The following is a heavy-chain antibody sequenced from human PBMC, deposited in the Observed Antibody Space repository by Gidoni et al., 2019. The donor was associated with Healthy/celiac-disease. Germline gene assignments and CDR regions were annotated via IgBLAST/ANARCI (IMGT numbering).Heavy chain of an antibody. CDR3: ARLSYIGGAVAGTYYFDY. CDR1: GFTFSSYS. CDR2: ISSSSSYI. Sequence: EVQLVESGGGLVKPGGSLRLSCAASGFTFSSYSMNWVRQAPGKGMEWVSSISSSSSYIYYADSVKGRFTISRDNAKNSLYLQMNSLRAEDTAVYYCARLSYIGGAVAGTYYFDYWGQGTLVTVSS. V-gene: IGHV3-21*01. J-gene: IGHJ4*02. D-gene: IGHD6-19*01.